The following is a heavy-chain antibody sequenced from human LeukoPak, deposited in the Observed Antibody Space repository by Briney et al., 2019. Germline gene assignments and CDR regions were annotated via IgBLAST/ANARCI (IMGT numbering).Heavy chain of an antibody. CDR2: ISAYNGNT. D-gene: IGHD6-19*01. V-gene: IGHV1-18*01. Sequence: ASVKVSCKASGYTFTSYGISWVRQAPGQGLAWMGWISAYNGNTNYAQKLQGRVTMTTDTSTSTADMELRSLRSDDTAVYFCARDLGIAVAGTWGYWGQGTLVTVSS. CDR3: ARDLGIAVAGTWGY. CDR1: GYTFTSYG. J-gene: IGHJ4*02.